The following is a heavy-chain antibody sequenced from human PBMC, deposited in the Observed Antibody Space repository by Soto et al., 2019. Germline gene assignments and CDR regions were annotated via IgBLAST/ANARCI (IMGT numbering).Heavy chain of an antibody. CDR2: ISYDGSNK. D-gene: IGHD6-6*01. CDR3: AKGASDYYYYGMDV. Sequence: PGGSLRLSCAASGFTFSSYGMHWVRQAPGKGLEWVAVISYDGSNKYYADSVKGRFTISRDNSKNTLYLQMNSLRAEDTAVYYCAKGASDYYYYGMDVWGQGTTVTVSS. V-gene: IGHV3-30*18. J-gene: IGHJ6*02. CDR1: GFTFSSYG.